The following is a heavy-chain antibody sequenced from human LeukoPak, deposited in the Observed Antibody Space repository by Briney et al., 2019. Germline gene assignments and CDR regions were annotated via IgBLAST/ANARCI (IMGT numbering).Heavy chain of an antibody. D-gene: IGHD3-22*01. CDR3: ARVGEYYYDSSGYYPGY. J-gene: IGHJ4*02. CDR2: INWNGGST. CDR1: GFTFDDYG. Sequence: GGTLRLSCAACGFTFDDYGMSWVRQAPGKGLEWVTGINWNGGSTVYADSVKGRFTISRDNAKNSLYLQMNSLRAEDTALYYCARVGEYYYDSSGYYPGYWGQGTLVTVSS. V-gene: IGHV3-20*04.